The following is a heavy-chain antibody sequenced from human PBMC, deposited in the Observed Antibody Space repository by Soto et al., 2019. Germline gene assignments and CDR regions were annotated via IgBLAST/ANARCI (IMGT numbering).Heavy chain of an antibody. J-gene: IGHJ6*02. V-gene: IGHV5-51*01. Sequence: PGASLKISCKGSGYSFTSYWIGWVRQMPGKGLEWMGIIYPGDSDTRYSPSFQGQVTISADKSISTAYLQWSSLKASDTAMYYCARHGLGYCSGGSCYSYYYYGMDVWGQGTTVTVSS. D-gene: IGHD2-15*01. CDR2: IYPGDSDT. CDR3: ARHGLGYCSGGSCYSYYYYGMDV. CDR1: GYSFTSYW.